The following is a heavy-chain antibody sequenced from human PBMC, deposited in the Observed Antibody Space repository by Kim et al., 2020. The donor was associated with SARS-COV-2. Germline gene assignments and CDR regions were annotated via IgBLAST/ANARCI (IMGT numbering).Heavy chain of an antibody. Sequence: GGSLRLSCAASGFTFDDYAMHWVRQAPGKGLQWVSSITWSSGSIGYADSVKGRFTISRDNAKKSLYLQMNSLRAEDTALYYCAKGHYYDSNIYLMRFDYWGQGTLVTVSS. CDR1: GFTFDDYA. CDR2: ITWSSGSI. J-gene: IGHJ4*02. V-gene: IGHV3-9*01. CDR3: AKGHYYDSNIYLMRFDY. D-gene: IGHD3-22*01.